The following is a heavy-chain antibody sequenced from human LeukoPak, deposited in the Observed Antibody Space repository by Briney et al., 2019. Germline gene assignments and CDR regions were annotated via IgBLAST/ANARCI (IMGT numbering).Heavy chain of an antibody. CDR1: GFTFDDYA. CDR2: INSDGSST. Sequence: GGSLRLSCAASGFTFDDYAMHWARQAPGKGPVWVSSINSDGSSTTYADSVTGRFTISRDNAKNTLYLQMNSLRVEDTAVYYCARGSKYSSSWYVDYWGQGTLVTVSS. V-gene: IGHV3-74*01. CDR3: ARGSKYSSSWYVDY. J-gene: IGHJ4*02. D-gene: IGHD6-13*01.